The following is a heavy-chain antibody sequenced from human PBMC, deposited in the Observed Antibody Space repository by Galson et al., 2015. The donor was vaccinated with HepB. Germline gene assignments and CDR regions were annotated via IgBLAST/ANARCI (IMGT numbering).Heavy chain of an antibody. D-gene: IGHD2-2*01. CDR1: GGTFSSYA. Sequence: SVKVSCKASGGTFSSYAISWVRQAPGQGLEWMGGIIPIFGTANYAQKFQGRVTITADESTSTAYMELSSLRSEDTAVYYCARDGSGVVPAEGSWFDPWGQGTLVTVSS. J-gene: IGHJ5*02. CDR2: IIPIFGTA. CDR3: ARDGSGVVPAEGSWFDP. V-gene: IGHV1-69*13.